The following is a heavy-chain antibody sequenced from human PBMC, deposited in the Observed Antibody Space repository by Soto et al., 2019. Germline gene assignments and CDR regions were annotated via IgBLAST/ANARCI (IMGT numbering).Heavy chain of an antibody. CDR3: AKPANGWFSAFDI. V-gene: IGHV3-23*01. D-gene: IGHD6-19*01. Sequence: EVQLLESGGGLVQPGGSLRLSCAASGFTFSSYAMSCVRQAPGKGLEWVSAISGSGGTTYYADSVKGRFTFSRDNSKNTLYLQMNSLRAEDTAVYYCAKPANGWFSAFDIWGQGTMVTVSS. CDR2: ISGSGGTT. J-gene: IGHJ3*02. CDR1: GFTFSSYA.